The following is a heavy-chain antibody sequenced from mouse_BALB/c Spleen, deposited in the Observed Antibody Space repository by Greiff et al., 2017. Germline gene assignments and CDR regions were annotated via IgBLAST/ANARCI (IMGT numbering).Heavy chain of an antibody. V-gene: IGHV1-14*01. D-gene: IGHD2-4*01. CDR2: INPYNDGT. CDR1: GYTFTSYV. J-gene: IGHJ1*01. Sequence: VQLQQSGPELVKPGASVKMSCKASGYTFTSYVMHWVKQKPGQGLEWIGYINPYNDGTKYNEKFKGKATLTSDKSSSKAYMQLSSLTSEDSAVYYCAAMITPHYYLDDWGAGTTVTVSS. CDR3: AAMITPHYYLDD.